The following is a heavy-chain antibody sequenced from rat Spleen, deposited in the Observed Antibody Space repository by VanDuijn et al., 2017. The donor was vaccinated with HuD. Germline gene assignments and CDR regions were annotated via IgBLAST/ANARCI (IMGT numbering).Heavy chain of an antibody. D-gene: IGHD1-6*01. CDR3: ARGGFFRY. Sequence: EVKLLESGGGLVQPGGSLRLSCAASGFTFSYYGMAWVRQAPTKGLEWVATISYDGSTTYYRDSVKGRFTISRDNAKSTLYLQVDSLRSEDTAIYYCARGGFFRYWGQGVMVTVSS. CDR2: ISYDGSTT. J-gene: IGHJ2*01. CDR1: GFTFSYYG. V-gene: IGHV5-29*01.